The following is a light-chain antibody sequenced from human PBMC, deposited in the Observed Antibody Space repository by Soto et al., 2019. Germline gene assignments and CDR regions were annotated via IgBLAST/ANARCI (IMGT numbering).Light chain of an antibody. V-gene: IGKV1-9*01. CDR1: QGISSY. J-gene: IGKJ5*01. CDR2: AAS. Sequence: IQLNQSPSSLSASVGDRVTITCRASQGISSYLDWYQQKPGKAPKLLIYAASTLQSGVPSRFSGSGSGTDFTLTISSLQPEDFATYSCQQLNSYPITFGQGKRLEI. CDR3: QQLNSYPIT.